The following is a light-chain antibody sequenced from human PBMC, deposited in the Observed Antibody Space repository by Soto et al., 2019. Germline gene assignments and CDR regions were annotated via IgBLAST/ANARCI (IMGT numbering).Light chain of an antibody. V-gene: IGKV3-20*01. CDR3: QQYGSSPTWT. J-gene: IGKJ1*01. CDR2: GTS. CDR1: QSISSNY. Sequence: NVFTQSPGSLSFSPGHGATLSLRARQSISSNYLAWYQQKPGQAPRLLLYGTSSRAPGIPDRFSGTGSGTDFTLTISRLEPDDSAVYYCQQYGSSPTWTFGQGTKVDIK.